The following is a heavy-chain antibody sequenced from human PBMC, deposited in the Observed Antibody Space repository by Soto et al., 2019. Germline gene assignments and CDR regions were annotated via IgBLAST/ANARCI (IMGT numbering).Heavy chain of an antibody. V-gene: IGHV3-30-3*01. Sequence: QVQLVESGGGVVQPGRSLRLSCAASGFTFSSYAMHWVRQAPGKGLEWVAVISYDGSNKYYADSVKGRFTISRDNSKNTLYLQMNSLRAEDTAVYYCASGGLGYCTTGVCPTPLYWGQGTLVTVSS. CDR1: GFTFSSYA. CDR2: ISYDGSNK. D-gene: IGHD2-8*01. CDR3: ASGGLGYCTTGVCPTPLY. J-gene: IGHJ4*02.